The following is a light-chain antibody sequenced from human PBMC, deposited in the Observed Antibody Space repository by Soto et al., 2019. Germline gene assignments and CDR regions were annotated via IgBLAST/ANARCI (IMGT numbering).Light chain of an antibody. CDR3: GSYTTSNTRQIV. CDR2: DVS. Sequence: QSVLAQPASVSGSPGQSITISCTGTSSDVGGFNYVSWYQHHPGKAPKLMIYDVSNRPSGVSNRFSGSKSGNTASLTISGLQPEDEADYYCGSYTTSNTRQIVYGTG. CDR1: SSDVGGFNY. V-gene: IGLV2-14*03. J-gene: IGLJ1*01.